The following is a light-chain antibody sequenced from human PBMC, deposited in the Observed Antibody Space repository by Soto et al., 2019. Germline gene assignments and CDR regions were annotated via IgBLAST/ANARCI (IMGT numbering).Light chain of an antibody. J-gene: IGKJ2*01. CDR1: QRISTY. CDR3: QQGYTTPYT. V-gene: IGKV1-39*01. CDR2: AAT. Sequence: DIQMTQSPSSLSASVGDRVTITCRASQRISTYLSWYQQRPGKAPNLLIYAATRLQSGVPSRFSGSGSGTDFTLTVSSLQVEDFATYYCQQGYTTPYTFGQGTKLEI.